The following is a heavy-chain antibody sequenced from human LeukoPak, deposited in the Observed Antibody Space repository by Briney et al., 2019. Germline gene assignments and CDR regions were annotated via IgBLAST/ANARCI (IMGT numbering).Heavy chain of an antibody. CDR2: TYYRSKWYN. D-gene: IGHD5-18*01. Sequence: SQTLSLTCGISGDSVSSNSAAWHWIRQSPSRGLEWLGRTYYRSKWYNDYAISVKSRIIINPDTSKNQFSLQLNSVTPEDTAVSYCASAHHTYSYGNYYYNAMDVWGQGTTVTVSS. V-gene: IGHV6-1*01. CDR1: GDSVSSNSAA. J-gene: IGHJ6*02. CDR3: ASAHHTYSYGNYYYNAMDV.